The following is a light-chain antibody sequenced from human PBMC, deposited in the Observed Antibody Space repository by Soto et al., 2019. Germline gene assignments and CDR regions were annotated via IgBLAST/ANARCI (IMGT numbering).Light chain of an antibody. CDR2: LNSDGSH. CDR1: SGHSSNA. J-gene: IGLJ3*02. CDR3: QTWGTDVLV. V-gene: IGLV4-69*01. Sequence: QLVLTQSPSASASLGASVKLTCSLSSGHSSNAIAWHQQQPEKGPRYLMNLNSDGSHSKGDVIPDRFSGSRSGAERYLTISSLQSDNETDYSCQTWGTDVLVFGGGTKVTVL.